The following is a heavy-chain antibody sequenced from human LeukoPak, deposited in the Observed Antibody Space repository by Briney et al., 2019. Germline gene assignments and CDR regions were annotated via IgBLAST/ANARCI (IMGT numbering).Heavy chain of an antibody. Sequence: GRSLRLSCAASGFTFSSFGMHWVRQAPGKGLEWVAVISYDGSNKYYADSVKGRFTISRDNSKNTLYLQMNSLRAEDTAVYYCAKDSSIWRDGYNYKFDAFDIWGQGTMVTVSS. CDR1: GFTFSSFG. V-gene: IGHV3-30*18. CDR2: ISYDGSNK. CDR3: AKDSSIWRDGYNYKFDAFDI. D-gene: IGHD5-24*01. J-gene: IGHJ3*02.